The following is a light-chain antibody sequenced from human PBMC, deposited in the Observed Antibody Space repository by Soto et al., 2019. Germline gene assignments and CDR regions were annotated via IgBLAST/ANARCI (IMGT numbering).Light chain of an antibody. V-gene: IGKV2-24*01. J-gene: IGKJ1*01. CDR2: KIS. CDR1: QSLVHSDGNTY. Sequence: DIVMTRTPLSSPVTLGQPASISCRSSQSLVHSDGNTYLSWLHQRPGQPPRLLIYKISSRFAGVPDKFGDSGVGTDFTLKIRRVEAEDVGVDYFTQATYFPLTFVQGTKVEIK. CDR3: TQATYFPLT.